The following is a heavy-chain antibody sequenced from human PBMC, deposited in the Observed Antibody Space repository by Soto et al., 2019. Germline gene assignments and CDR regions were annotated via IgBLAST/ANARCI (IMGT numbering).Heavy chain of an antibody. Sequence: QVQLQQWGAGLLKPSETLSLTCAVYGGSFSGYYWSWVRQPPGKGLEWIGEIERGGSTNYNPSLKGRVAISVDTSKNQCSRKVNSVTAADTAVYYCARGYGSGSYWAYWGQGTLVTVSS. D-gene: IGHD3-10*01. CDR1: GGSFSGYY. V-gene: IGHV4-34*02. CDR2: IERGGST. CDR3: ARGYGSGSYWAY. J-gene: IGHJ4*02.